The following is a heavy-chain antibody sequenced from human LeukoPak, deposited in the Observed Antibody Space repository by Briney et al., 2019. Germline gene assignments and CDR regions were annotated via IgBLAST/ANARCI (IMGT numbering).Heavy chain of an antibody. D-gene: IGHD3-22*01. CDR2: ISSSSSYI. J-gene: IGHJ4*02. V-gene: IGHV3-21*01. CDR1: GFTFSSYS. CDR3: AREVRSYYDSSGYYYSRYFDY. Sequence: PGGSLRLSCAASGFTFSSYSMNWVRQAPGKGLEWVSSISSSSSYIYYADSVKGRFTISRDNAKNSLYLQMNSLRAEDTAVYYCAREVRSYYDSSGYYYSRYFDYWGQGTLVTVSS.